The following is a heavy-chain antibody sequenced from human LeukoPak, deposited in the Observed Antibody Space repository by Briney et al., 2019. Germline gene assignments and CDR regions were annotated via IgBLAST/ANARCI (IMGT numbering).Heavy chain of an antibody. CDR1: GGSISSGDYY. CDR3: ASHPGVAAADY. Sequence: TSETLSLTCTVSGGSISSGDYYWSWIRQPPGKGLEWIGYIYYSGSTNYNPSLKSRVTVSADTSKNQISLKLTSVTAADTAVYYCASHPGVAAADYWGQGTLVTVSS. D-gene: IGHD2-15*01. J-gene: IGHJ4*02. CDR2: IYYSGST. V-gene: IGHV4-30-4*01.